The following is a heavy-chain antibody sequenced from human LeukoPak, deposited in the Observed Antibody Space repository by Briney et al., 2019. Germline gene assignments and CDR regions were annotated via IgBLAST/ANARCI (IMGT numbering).Heavy chain of an antibody. D-gene: IGHD7-27*01. CDR3: VRTPPNWGFDY. CDR1: GYTFTTHD. CDR2: MSPNSGDT. Sequence: GASVKVSCKASGYTFTTHDINWVRQALGQGLEWLGWMSPNSGDTGYAQKFQGRVTMTSDSSISTAYMELSSLRSEDTAIYYCVRTPPNWGFDYWGQGTLVTVSS. V-gene: IGHV1-8*01. J-gene: IGHJ4*02.